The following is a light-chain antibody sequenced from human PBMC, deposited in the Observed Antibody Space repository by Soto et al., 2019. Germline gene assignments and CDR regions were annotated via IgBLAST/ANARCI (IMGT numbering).Light chain of an antibody. CDR2: AAS. V-gene: IGKV3-20*01. CDR1: QSVSSSN. J-gene: IGKJ1*01. Sequence: EIVMTHSPATLSVSPWERATLSCRASQSVSSSNLAWYQQKPAQAPRLLIYAASRRAPGIPERFSGSGSGTDFTRTISRLEPEDFAVYYCQQYLTSPKTFGQGTKVDIK. CDR3: QQYLTSPKT.